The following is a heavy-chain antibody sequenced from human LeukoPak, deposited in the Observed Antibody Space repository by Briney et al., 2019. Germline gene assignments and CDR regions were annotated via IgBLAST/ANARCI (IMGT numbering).Heavy chain of an antibody. V-gene: IGHV4-4*02. D-gene: IGHD3-16*01. CDR3: ARLNGGYYFDY. J-gene: IGHJ4*02. Sequence: PSETLSLTCAVSGGSISSSNWWSWVRQPPGKGLEWIGEIYRSGSTNYNPSLKSRVTISVDTSKNQFSLKLSSVTAADTAVYYCARLNGGYYFDYWGQGTLVTVSS. CDR1: GGSISSSNW. CDR2: IYRSGST.